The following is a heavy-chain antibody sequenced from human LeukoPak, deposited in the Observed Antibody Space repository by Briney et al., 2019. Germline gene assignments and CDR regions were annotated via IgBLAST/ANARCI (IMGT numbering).Heavy chain of an antibody. D-gene: IGHD3-3*01. J-gene: IGHJ6*03. Sequence: SETLSLTCAVYGGSFSGYYWSWIRQPPGKGLEWIGEINHSGSTNYNPSLKSRVTISVDTSKNQFSLKLSSVTAADTAVYYCARVTQKHSTSGYPYYYYYYYMDVWGKGTTVTVSS. V-gene: IGHV4-34*01. CDR2: INHSGST. CDR1: GGSFSGYY. CDR3: ARVTQKHSTSGYPYYYYYYYMDV.